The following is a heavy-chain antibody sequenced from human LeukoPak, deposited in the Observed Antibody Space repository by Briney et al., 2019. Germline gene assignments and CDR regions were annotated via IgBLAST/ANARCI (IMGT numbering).Heavy chain of an antibody. V-gene: IGHV3-23*01. Sequence: GGSLRLSCAASGFTFSSYAMSWVRQAPGKGLEWVSAISGSGGSTYYAGSVKGRFTISRDNSKNTLYLQMNSLRADDTAVYYCAKDLGGGDIVIVPASMDVWGKGTTVTVSS. CDR3: AKDLGGGDIVIVPASMDV. CDR1: GFTFSSYA. J-gene: IGHJ6*03. CDR2: ISGSGGST. D-gene: IGHD2-2*01.